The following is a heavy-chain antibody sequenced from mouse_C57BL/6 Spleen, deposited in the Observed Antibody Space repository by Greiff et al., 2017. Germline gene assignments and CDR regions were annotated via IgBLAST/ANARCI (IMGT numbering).Heavy chain of an antibody. CDR2: ISSGSSTI. V-gene: IGHV5-17*01. J-gene: IGHJ1*03. CDR1: GFTFSDYG. Sequence: EVKLMESGGGLVKPGGSLKLSCAASGFTFSDYGMHWVRQAPEKGLEWVAYISSGSSTIYYADTVKGRFTISRDNAKNTLFLQMTSLRSEDTAMYYCAKGYGSRWYFDVWGTGTTVTVSS. D-gene: IGHD1-1*01. CDR3: AKGYGSRWYFDV.